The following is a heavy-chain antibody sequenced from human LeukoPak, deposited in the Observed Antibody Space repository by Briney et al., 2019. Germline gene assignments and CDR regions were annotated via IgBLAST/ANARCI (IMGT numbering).Heavy chain of an antibody. V-gene: IGHV2-70*01. Sequence: ESGPALVKPTQTLTLTCTFSGFSLRTDGMCVSWIRQPPGKALEWLALIDRHDNKYYGTSVKTRFIISKDTSKNQVVLTMTSMDPADTATYFCARLMRDTSDWYLFDHWGQGTLVTVSS. CDR3: ARLMRDTSDWYLFDH. CDR1: GFSLRTDGMC. CDR2: IDRHDNK. D-gene: IGHD6-19*01. J-gene: IGHJ4*02.